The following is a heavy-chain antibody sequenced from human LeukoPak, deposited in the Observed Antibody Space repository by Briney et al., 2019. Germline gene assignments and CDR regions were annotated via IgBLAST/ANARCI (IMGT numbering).Heavy chain of an antibody. CDR3: ARDRYGSAQADAFDI. V-gene: IGHV3-21*01. CDR1: GFTFSSYS. D-gene: IGHD3-10*01. J-gene: IGHJ3*02. Sequence: GGSLRLSCAASGFTFSSYSMNWVRQAPGKGLEWVSSISSSSSYIYYADSVKGRFTISRDNAKNSLYLQMSSLRAEDTAVYYCARDRYGSAQADAFDIWGQGTMVTVSS. CDR2: ISSSSSYI.